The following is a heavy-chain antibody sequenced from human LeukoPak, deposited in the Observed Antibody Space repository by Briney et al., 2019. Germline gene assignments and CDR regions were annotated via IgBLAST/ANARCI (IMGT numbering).Heavy chain of an antibody. CDR2: ISSSGSTI. V-gene: IGHV3-11*01. CDR3: ARAGGTTGYYYYYGMDV. D-gene: IGHD1-1*01. J-gene: IGHJ6*02. CDR1: GFTFSDYY. Sequence: GGSLRLSCAASGFTFSDYYMRWIRHAPGKGLEGVSYISSSGSTIYYADSVKGRFTISRSNAKNSLYLQMNSLRAEDTAVYYCARAGGTTGYYYYYGMDVWGQGTTVTVSS.